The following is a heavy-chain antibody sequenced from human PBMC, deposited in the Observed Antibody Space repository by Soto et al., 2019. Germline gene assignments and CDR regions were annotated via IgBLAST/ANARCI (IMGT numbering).Heavy chain of an antibody. J-gene: IGHJ4*02. CDR2: MSYDGSSK. CDR1: DFTFTTSA. D-gene: IGHD2-8*01. CDR3: ARASRYCSNVICLGDFDH. Sequence: QVQLVESGGGVVQPGRSLRLSCTASDFTFTTSAIHWVRQAPGKGLEWVGCMSYDGSSKYYADSVKGRFTISRDNSKSTLYLQMNSLGPEDTALYYCARASRYCSNVICLGDFDHWGQGTLVTVSS. V-gene: IGHV3-30-3*01.